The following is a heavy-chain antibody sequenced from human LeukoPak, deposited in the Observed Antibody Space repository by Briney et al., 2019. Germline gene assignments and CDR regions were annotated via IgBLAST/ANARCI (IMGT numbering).Heavy chain of an antibody. CDR1: GDSVSSTY. D-gene: IGHD3-22*01. CDR3: ARGVTMIVVVIHDWYFDL. Sequence: PSETLSLTCSVSGDSVSSTYWSWVRQPPGKGLEWIAYSHHSERSNYNPSLESRVTISVDTSKNQFSLKLTSVTAADTAVYYCARGVTMIVVVIHDWYFDLWGRGTLVTVSS. CDR2: SHHSERS. J-gene: IGHJ2*01. V-gene: IGHV4-59*08.